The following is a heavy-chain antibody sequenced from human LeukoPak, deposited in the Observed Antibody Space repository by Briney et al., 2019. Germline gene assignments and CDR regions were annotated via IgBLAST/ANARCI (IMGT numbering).Heavy chain of an antibody. Sequence: SGTLSLTCSVSGGSISSTNRWSWVRQPPGKGLEWIGETSHRGSTNYNPSLKSRVTISVDKSKNQFSLKLSSVTAADTAVYYCARNAAHEYYFDYWGQGTLVTVSS. J-gene: IGHJ4*02. V-gene: IGHV4-4*02. CDR3: ARNAAHEYYFDY. D-gene: IGHD2-15*01. CDR1: GGSISSTNR. CDR2: TSHRGST.